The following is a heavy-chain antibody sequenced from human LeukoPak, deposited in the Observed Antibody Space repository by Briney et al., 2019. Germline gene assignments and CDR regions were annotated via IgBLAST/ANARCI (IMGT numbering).Heavy chain of an antibody. D-gene: IGHD2-2*01. J-gene: IGHJ6*04. CDR2: IIPIVGAA. CDR3: ARDESCSSTSCHSYYGKDV. Sequence: GASVKVSCKASGGTFSSCAISWVRRAPGQGREWLGGIIPIVGAANYAQKFQGRVTITADKSTSTHYMELSSLRSEDTAVYYCARDESCSSTSCHSYYGKDVWGNGTTVTVSS. CDR1: GGTFSSCA. V-gene: IGHV1-69*06.